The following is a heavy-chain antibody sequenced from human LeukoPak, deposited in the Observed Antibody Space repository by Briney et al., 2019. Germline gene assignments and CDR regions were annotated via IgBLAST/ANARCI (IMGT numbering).Heavy chain of an antibody. CDR2: ISDSGSYA. CDR3: ARTMGLGPRRHFDY. CDR1: GLTYSDYY. V-gene: IGHV3-11*03. J-gene: IGHJ4*02. Sequence: PGGSLRLSCVVSGLTYSDYYMSWIRQAPGKGLEWISYISDSGSYANYADSARGRFTISRDNAKNSLFLQMNSLRAEDTAVYYCARTMGLGPRRHFDYWGQGTLVTVSA. D-gene: IGHD1-14*01.